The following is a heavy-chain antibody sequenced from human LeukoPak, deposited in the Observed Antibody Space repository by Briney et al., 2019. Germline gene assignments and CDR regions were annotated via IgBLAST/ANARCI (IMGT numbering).Heavy chain of an antibody. V-gene: IGHV3-15*01. D-gene: IGHD5-18*01. CDR1: GFTFRNAW. Sequence: GGSLRLSCAASGFTFRNAWMSWVRQAPGKGLEWVGRIKSKTDGGTTDYAAPVKGRFTISRDDSKNTLYLQMNSLKTEDTDVYYCTTDPVVYSYGLDYWGQGTLVTVSS. CDR2: IKSKTDGGTT. J-gene: IGHJ4*02. CDR3: TTDPVVYSYGLDY.